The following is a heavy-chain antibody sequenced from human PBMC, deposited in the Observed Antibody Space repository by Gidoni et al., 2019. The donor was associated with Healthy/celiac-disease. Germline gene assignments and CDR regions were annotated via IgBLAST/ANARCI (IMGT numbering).Heavy chain of an antibody. V-gene: IGHV3-30*18. D-gene: IGHD6-19*01. Sequence: QVQLVEYGGGVVQPGRSLRLSCAASGFTFSSYGMHWVRQAPGKGLEWVAVISYDGSNKYYADSVKGRFTISRDNSKNTLYLQMNSLRAEDTAVYYCAKGTDSSGWYGPGLDWGQGTLVTVSS. J-gene: IGHJ4*02. CDR1: GFTFSSYG. CDR3: AKGTDSSGWYGPGLD. CDR2: ISYDGSNK.